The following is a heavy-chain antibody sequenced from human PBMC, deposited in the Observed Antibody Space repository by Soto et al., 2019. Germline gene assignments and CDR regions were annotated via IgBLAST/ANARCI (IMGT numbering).Heavy chain of an antibody. CDR1: GYTFTTYY. J-gene: IGHJ4*02. D-gene: IGHD2-15*01. Sequence: QVQLVQSGAEVKKPGASVKVSCKASGYTFTTYYMHWVRQAPGQGLEWMGIINPSGSTSYAQKYQGRVTMTRDTSTSTVYMELSSLRSEDTAVYYCASVYCSGGSCYSVDSWGQGTLVTVSS. CDR3: ASVYCSGGSCYSVDS. CDR2: INPSGST. V-gene: IGHV1-46*03.